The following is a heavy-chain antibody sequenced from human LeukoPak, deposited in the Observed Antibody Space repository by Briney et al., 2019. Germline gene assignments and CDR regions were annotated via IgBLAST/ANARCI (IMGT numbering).Heavy chain of an antibody. CDR1: GGSISSYY. J-gene: IGHJ4*02. Sequence: SETLSLTCTVSGGSISSYYWSWIRQPPGKGLEWIGYIYYSGSTYYNPSLKSRVTISVDTSKNQFSLKLSSVTAADTAVYYCASEGSTSYWGQGTLVTVSS. D-gene: IGHD2-2*01. V-gene: IGHV4-59*06. CDR3: ASEGSTSY. CDR2: IYYSGST.